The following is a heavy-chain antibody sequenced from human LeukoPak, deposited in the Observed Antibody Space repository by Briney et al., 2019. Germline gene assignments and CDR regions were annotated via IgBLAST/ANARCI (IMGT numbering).Heavy chain of an antibody. V-gene: IGHV3-48*03. D-gene: IGHD3-3*01. CDR2: ISSSGSTI. CDR1: GFTFNSYE. Sequence: PGGSLRLSCAAFGFTFNSYEMNWVRQAPGKGLEWVSYISSSGSTIYYADSVKGRFTISRDNAKSSLHLQMNSLRAEDTAIYYCARQDRVLIAFDYWGQGTLVTVSS. CDR3: ARQDRVLIAFDY. J-gene: IGHJ4*02.